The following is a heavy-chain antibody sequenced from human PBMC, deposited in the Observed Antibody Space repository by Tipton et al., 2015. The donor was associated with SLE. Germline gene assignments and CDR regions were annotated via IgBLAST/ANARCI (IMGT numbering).Heavy chain of an antibody. CDR1: GGSFSGYY. J-gene: IGHJ4*02. CDR2: INHSGST. D-gene: IGHD3-16*02. V-gene: IGHV4-34*01. CDR3: ARDRLGGVIVTTFDY. Sequence: TLSLTCAVYGGSFSGYYWSWIRQPPGKGLEWIGEINHSGSTNYNPSLKSRVTISLDTSGNHFSLNLNSVTATDTAVYYCARDRLGGVIVTTFDYWGQGTLVTVTS.